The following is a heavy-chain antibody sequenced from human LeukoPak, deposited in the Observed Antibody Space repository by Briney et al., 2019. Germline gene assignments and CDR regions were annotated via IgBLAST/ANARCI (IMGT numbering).Heavy chain of an antibody. D-gene: IGHD3-22*01. CDR3: ARAYYYDSGGYFDY. V-gene: IGHV3-20*04. CDR2: INWNGGST. J-gene: IGHJ4*02. Sequence: GGSLRLSCAASGFTFSSYGMHWVRQAPGKGLEWVSGINWNGGSTGYADSVKGRFTISRDNAKNSLYLQMNSLRAEDTALYYCARAYYYDSGGYFDYWGQGTLVTVSS. CDR1: GFTFSSYG.